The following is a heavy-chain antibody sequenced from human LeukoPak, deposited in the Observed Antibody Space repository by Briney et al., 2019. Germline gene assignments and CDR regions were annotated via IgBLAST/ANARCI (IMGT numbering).Heavy chain of an antibody. J-gene: IGHJ5*02. V-gene: IGHV3-23*01. Sequence: PGGSLRLSCAAAGITFSTYAMTWVRQAPRKGLEWVSSINYSGSGTFYADSVKGRFTISRDNSRDSLYLQMNNLRVEDMAVYYCAKGEYDSGWYKWFGPWGQGTLVTVSS. D-gene: IGHD6-19*01. CDR2: INYSGSGT. CDR3: AKGEYDSGWYKWFGP. CDR1: GITFSTYA.